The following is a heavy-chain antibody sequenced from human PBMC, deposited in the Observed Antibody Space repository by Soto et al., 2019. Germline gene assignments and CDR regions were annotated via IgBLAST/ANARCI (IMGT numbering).Heavy chain of an antibody. CDR2: ISGSGGST. V-gene: IGHV3-23*01. CDR3: AKIEYASSWYYYGMDV. Sequence: EVQLLESGGGLVQPGGSLRLSCAASGFTFSSYAMSWVRQAPGKGLEWVSVISGSGGSTYYADSVKGRFTISRDNSKNTLYVQMHSLRAEDTAVYYCAKIEYASSWYYYGMDVWGQGTTVTVSS. J-gene: IGHJ6*02. D-gene: IGHD6-13*01. CDR1: GFTFSSYA.